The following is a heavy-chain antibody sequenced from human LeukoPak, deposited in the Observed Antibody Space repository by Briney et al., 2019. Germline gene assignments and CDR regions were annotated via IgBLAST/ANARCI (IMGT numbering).Heavy chain of an antibody. V-gene: IGHV3-7*04. CDR3: ARGDDFSGDH. CDR2: IHPEGNEK. J-gene: IGHJ4*02. D-gene: IGHD1-1*01. CDR1: GFTFSNFW. Sequence: PGGSLRLSCAVSGFTFSNFWMSWVRQAPGRGLEWVANIHPEGNEKYHAESVKGRFTISRDNAKNSLFLQMNGLRFEDTAVYYCARGDDFSGDHWGQGTLVTVSS.